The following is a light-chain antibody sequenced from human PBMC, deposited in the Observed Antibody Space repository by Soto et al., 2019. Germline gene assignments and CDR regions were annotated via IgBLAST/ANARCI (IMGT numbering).Light chain of an antibody. Sequence: DIQMTQSPTTLSASVGDRVTITCRASQIVSNVLAWFQQKPGKGPELLIYDVSNLQSGVPSRFGGSGSGTEFTLTISSLQPDDFAVYYCQQYYRYPWTFGQGTQVEIK. J-gene: IGKJ1*01. V-gene: IGKV1-5*01. CDR2: DVS. CDR1: QIVSNV. CDR3: QQYYRYPWT.